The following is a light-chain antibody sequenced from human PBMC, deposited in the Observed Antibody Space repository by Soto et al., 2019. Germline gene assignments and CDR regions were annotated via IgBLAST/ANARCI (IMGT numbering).Light chain of an antibody. Sequence: IQMTQSPSSLSASVGDRITISCRASQSIGSCLNWYQQKPGRAPKLQIYAASNLQSGVPSRFSGSGSGTDFTLTISSLQPDDFATYFCQQSYSSPWTFGQGTKLEIK. CDR3: QQSYSSPWT. CDR2: AAS. V-gene: IGKV1-39*01. J-gene: IGKJ1*01. CDR1: QSIGSC.